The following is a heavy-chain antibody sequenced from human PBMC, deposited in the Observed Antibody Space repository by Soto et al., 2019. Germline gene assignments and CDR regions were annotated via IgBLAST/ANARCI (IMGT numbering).Heavy chain of an antibody. V-gene: IGHV3-64D*06. J-gene: IGHJ4*02. Sequence: PGGSLRLSCSASGFTFSSYALHWVRQTPGKGLEYLSFISSNGGKTDYADSVKGRFTVSRDNSKNTLYLQMTSLRPEDTAVYYCTRGSGDYWSQGTLVTVSS. D-gene: IGHD3-10*01. CDR2: ISSNGGKT. CDR1: GFTFSSYA. CDR3: TRGSGDY.